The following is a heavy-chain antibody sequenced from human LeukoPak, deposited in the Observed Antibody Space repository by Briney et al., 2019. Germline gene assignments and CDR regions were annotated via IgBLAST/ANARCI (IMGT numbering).Heavy chain of an antibody. Sequence: GGSLRLSCAASGFTFSNYWMHWVRQAPGEALMWVSRIKSDGSSTTYADSVKGRFAISRDNAKNTLYLQMNSLRAEDTAVYYCSRDSLSSCGGDCYSGLDVWGQGTTVTVSS. V-gene: IGHV3-74*01. CDR2: IKSDGSST. D-gene: IGHD2-21*02. J-gene: IGHJ6*02. CDR3: SRDSLSSCGGDCYSGLDV. CDR1: GFTFSNYW.